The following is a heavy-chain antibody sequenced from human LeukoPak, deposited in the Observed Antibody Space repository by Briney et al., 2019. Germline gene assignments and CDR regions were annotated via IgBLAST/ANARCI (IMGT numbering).Heavy chain of an antibody. V-gene: IGHV1-2*02. D-gene: IGHD1-26*01. CDR1: GYTFTGYY. CDR3: AEAKEPSSAFDI. CDR2: INPNSGGT. J-gene: IGHJ3*02. Sequence: ASVKVSCKASGYTFTGYYMHGVRQAPGQGLEGMGWINPNSGGTNYAQKFQGRVTMTRDTSISTAYMELSRLRSDDTAVYYCAEAKEPSSAFDIWGQGTMVTVSS.